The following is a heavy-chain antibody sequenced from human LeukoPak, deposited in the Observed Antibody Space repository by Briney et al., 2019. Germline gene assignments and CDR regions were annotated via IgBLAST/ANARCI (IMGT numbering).Heavy chain of an antibody. V-gene: IGHV1-18*01. CDR2: ISAYNGNI. CDR1: GYTFTSYG. Sequence: ASVKVSCKASGYTFTSYGISWVRQAPGQGLEWMGWISAYNGNINYAQKFQGRVTMTRDTSTSTVYMELSSLRSEDTAVYYCARTAGRTFDYWGQGTLVTVSS. J-gene: IGHJ4*02. CDR3: ARTAGRTFDY. D-gene: IGHD6-6*01.